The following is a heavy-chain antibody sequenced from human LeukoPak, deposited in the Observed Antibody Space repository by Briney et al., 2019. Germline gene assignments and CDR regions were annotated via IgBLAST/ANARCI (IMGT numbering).Heavy chain of an antibody. CDR1: GGSISSYY. CDR3: ARDVLLSY. CDR2: IYYSGST. D-gene: IGHD3-10*01. V-gene: IGHV4-59*01. Sequence: SETLSLTCTVSGGSISSYYWSWIRQPPGKGQEWIGYIYYSGSTNYNPTLKSRVTISVDTSKNQFSLKLSSVTAADTAVYYCARDVLLSYWGQGTLVTVSS. J-gene: IGHJ4*02.